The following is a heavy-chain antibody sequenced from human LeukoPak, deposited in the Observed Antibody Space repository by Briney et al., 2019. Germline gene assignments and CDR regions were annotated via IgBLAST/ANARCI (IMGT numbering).Heavy chain of an antibody. J-gene: IGHJ3*02. CDR3: AREGMIATGREPAEI. CDR2: IYYSGST. Sequence: SETLSLTCSVSGGSISSSYWSWVRQAPGKGLEWIGQIYYSGSTNQNPSLKSRVTISIDTSKNQFSLKLSSVTAADTAVYYCAREGMIATGREPAEIWGQGPIVTVSS. D-gene: IGHD3-22*01. CDR1: GGSISSSY. V-gene: IGHV4-59*01.